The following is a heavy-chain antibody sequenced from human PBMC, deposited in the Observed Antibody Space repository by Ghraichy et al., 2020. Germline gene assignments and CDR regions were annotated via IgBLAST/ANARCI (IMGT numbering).Heavy chain of an antibody. CDR1: GGSISSYY. CDR2: IYYSGST. Sequence: SETLSLTCTVSGGSISSYYWSWIRQPPGKGLEWIGYIYYSGSTNYNPSLKSRVTISVDTSKNQFSLKLSSVTAADTAVYYCASGRTVTTAYYYYGMDVWGQGTTVTVSS. J-gene: IGHJ6*02. D-gene: IGHD4-17*01. CDR3: ASGRTVTTAYYYYGMDV. V-gene: IGHV4-59*01.